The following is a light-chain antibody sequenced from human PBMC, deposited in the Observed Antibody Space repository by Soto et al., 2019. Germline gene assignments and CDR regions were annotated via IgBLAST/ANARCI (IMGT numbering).Light chain of an antibody. CDR2: GAS. J-gene: IGKJ1*01. CDR1: QSISNY. Sequence: EIVLTQYAVTISWSQGDRATXSCRASQSISNYLAWYQHKPGQAPRLLIYGASNRATGIPDRFSGSGSGTDFTLTISRLEPEDFAVYYCEQYGNSGPLGLGTKVGI. CDR3: EQYGNSGP. V-gene: IGKV3-20*01.